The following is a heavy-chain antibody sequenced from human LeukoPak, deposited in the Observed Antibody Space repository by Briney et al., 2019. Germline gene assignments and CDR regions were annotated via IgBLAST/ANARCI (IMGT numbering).Heavy chain of an antibody. CDR2: IIPIFGTA. Sequence: SVKVSCKASGGTFSSYAISWVRQAPGQGLEWMGGIIPIFGTANYAQKFQGRVTITADESTSTAYMELSSLRSEDTAVYYCARGGAGSGWYGHYFDYWGRGTLVTVSS. J-gene: IGHJ4*02. V-gene: IGHV1-69*01. D-gene: IGHD6-19*01. CDR1: GGTFSSYA. CDR3: ARGGAGSGWYGHYFDY.